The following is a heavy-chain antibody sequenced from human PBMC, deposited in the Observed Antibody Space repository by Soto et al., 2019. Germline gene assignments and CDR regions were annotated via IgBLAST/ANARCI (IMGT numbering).Heavy chain of an antibody. J-gene: IGHJ6*03. CDR1: GDSVSSNSAG. V-gene: IGHV6-1*01. D-gene: IGHD2-15*01. Sequence: PSQTLSLTCDISGDSVSSNSAGWNWIRQTPSRGLEWLGRTYYKSKWYYTYAASVKSRITVSPDTSKNQFSLQLTSVTPEDTAVHYRARGPFEDLTRHYYMDVWHKAITVTVS. CDR3: ARGPFEDLTRHYYMDV. CDR2: TYYKSKWYY.